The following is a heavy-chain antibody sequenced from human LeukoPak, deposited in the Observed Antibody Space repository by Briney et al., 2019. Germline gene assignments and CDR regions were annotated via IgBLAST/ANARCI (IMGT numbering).Heavy chain of an antibody. CDR1: GYSFTSYG. CDR3: ARGEGNYDILTGYYT. D-gene: IGHD3-9*01. Sequence: ASVKVSCKASGYSFTSYGLTWVRQAPGQGLEWMGWVSTYNGSTNYAQKLQGRVTMTTDTSTSTAYMELRSLRSDDTAVYYCARGEGNYDILTGYYTWGQGTLVTVSS. CDR2: VSTYNGST. V-gene: IGHV1-18*01. J-gene: IGHJ4*02.